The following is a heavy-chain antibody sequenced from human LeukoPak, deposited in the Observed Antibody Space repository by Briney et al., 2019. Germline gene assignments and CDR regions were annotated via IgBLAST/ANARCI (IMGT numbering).Heavy chain of an antibody. V-gene: IGHV3-7*01. Sequence: PGGSLRFSCAASGFTFSSYWMSWVRQAPGKGLEWVANIKQDGSEKYYVDSVKGRFTISRDNAKNSLYLQMNSLRAEDTAVYYCARQARSLTAPWPEYYFDYWGQGTLVTVSS. CDR1: GFTFSSYW. J-gene: IGHJ4*02. D-gene: IGHD1-14*01. CDR3: ARQARSLTAPWPEYYFDY. CDR2: IKQDGSEK.